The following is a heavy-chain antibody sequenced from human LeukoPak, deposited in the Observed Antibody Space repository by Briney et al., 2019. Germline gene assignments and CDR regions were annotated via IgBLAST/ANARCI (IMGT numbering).Heavy chain of an antibody. V-gene: IGHV4-34*01. CDR3: ARIGGLYGSGSYTSFDY. CDR1: GGSFSGYY. D-gene: IGHD3-10*01. J-gene: IGHJ4*02. Sequence: SETLSLTCAVYGGSFSGYYWSWIRQPPGKGLEWIGEINHSGSTNYNPSLKSRVTISVDTSKNQFSLKLSSVTAADTAVYYCARIGGLYGSGSYTSFDYWGQGTLVTVSS. CDR2: INHSGST.